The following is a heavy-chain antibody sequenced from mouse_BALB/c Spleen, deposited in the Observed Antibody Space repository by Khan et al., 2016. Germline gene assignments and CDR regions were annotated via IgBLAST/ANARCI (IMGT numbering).Heavy chain of an antibody. J-gene: IGHJ4*01. CDR2: IYPSDTHA. CDR3: SRAITTIGSYYYAMDY. Sequence: VQLQESGAELVRPGASVKLSCKASDYTFTNYWINWVKQGPGQGLEWIGNIYPSDTHANYNQKFKDKASLTVDRSSSTAYMHLISPTSEDSAVYYCSRAITTIGSYYYAMDYWGQGTSVTVSS. D-gene: IGHD1-2*01. CDR1: DYTFTNYW. V-gene: IGHV1-69*02.